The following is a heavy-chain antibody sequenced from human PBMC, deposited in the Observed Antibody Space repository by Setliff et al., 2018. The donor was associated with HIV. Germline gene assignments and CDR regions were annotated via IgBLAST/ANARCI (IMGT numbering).Heavy chain of an antibody. J-gene: IGHJ3*02. CDR2: INQDGSKA. V-gene: IGHV3-7*04. Sequence: GGSLRLSCAASGFTFSSYWMSWVRQAPGKGLEWVADINQDGSKAYYMDSVKGRFTISRDNPKNSLYLQMTSLRAEDTAVYYCARDDSNGNTDAFDIWGQGTTVTVSS. CDR1: GFTFSSYW. D-gene: IGHD5-18*01. CDR3: ARDDSNGNTDAFDI.